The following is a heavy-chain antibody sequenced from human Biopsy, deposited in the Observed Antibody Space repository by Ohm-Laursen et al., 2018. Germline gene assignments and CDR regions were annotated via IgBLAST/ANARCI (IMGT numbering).Heavy chain of an antibody. J-gene: IGHJ2*01. V-gene: IGHV1-69*06. D-gene: IGHD3-22*01. CDR2: SIPLFNTA. CDR1: GGAFTNHA. Sequence: SSAKVSCKASGGAFTNHAVGWVRQAPGQGLEWVGSSIPLFNTANYADKFQGRVTLTADKSTTTAYMELSSLRSEDTAIYYCARFPLGAYDDSGSYRAVEHWYFDLWGRGTLVTVSS. CDR3: ARFPLGAYDDSGSYRAVEHWYFDL.